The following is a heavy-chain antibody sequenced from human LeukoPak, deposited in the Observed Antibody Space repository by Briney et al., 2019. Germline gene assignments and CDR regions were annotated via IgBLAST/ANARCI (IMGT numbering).Heavy chain of an antibody. CDR1: GFTFSSYA. V-gene: IGHV3-30*14. CDR3: ASGSSGWYGGFDY. D-gene: IGHD6-19*01. CDR2: ISYDGSNK. J-gene: IGHJ4*02. Sequence: QPEGSLRLSCAASGFTFSSYAMHWVRQAPGKGLEWVAVISYDGSNKYYADSVKGRFTISRDNSKNTLYLQMNSLRAEDTAVYYCASGSSGWYGGFDYWGQGTLVTVSS.